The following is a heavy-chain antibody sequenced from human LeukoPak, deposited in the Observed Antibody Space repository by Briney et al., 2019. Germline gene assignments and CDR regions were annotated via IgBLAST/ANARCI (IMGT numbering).Heavy chain of an antibody. D-gene: IGHD3-3*01. Sequence: GGSLRLSCAASGFTFSSYAMHWVRRAPGKGLEWVAVISYDGSNKYYADSVKGRFTISRDNSKNTLYLQMNSLRAEDTAVYYCARGGITIFGVVIRPGIFDYWGQGTLVTVSS. V-gene: IGHV3-30-3*01. CDR3: ARGGITIFGVVIRPGIFDY. J-gene: IGHJ4*02. CDR1: GFTFSSYA. CDR2: ISYDGSNK.